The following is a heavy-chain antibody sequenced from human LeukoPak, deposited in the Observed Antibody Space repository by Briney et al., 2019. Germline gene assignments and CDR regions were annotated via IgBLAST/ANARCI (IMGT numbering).Heavy chain of an antibody. Sequence: SETLSLTCTVSGGSVSSADYYWSWIRHPPGKALEWIGYIYHTGSNNYKYSLKSRVTISLDTSKNRFSLRLTSMTAADTAVYYCARVSLGAMDYWGQGTLVTVSS. CDR1: GGSVSSADYY. J-gene: IGHJ4*02. CDR2: IYHTGSN. D-gene: IGHD3-3*01. V-gene: IGHV4-61*08. CDR3: ARVSLGAMDY.